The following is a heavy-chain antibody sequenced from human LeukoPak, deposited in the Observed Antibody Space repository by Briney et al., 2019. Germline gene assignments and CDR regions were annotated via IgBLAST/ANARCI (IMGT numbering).Heavy chain of an antibody. J-gene: IGHJ4*02. Sequence: GGSLRLSCAASGFIFSSYSMNWVRQAPGKGLEWISYISSGSSSIYYADSVKGRFTISRDNAKNSLYLQMNSLRAEDTAVYYCARESTLRVDYWGQGTLVTVSS. CDR1: GFIFSSYS. D-gene: IGHD2/OR15-2a*01. CDR3: ARESTLRVDY. CDR2: ISSGSSSI. V-gene: IGHV3-48*01.